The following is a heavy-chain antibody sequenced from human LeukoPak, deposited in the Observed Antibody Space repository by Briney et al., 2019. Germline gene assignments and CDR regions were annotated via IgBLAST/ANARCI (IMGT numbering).Heavy chain of an antibody. J-gene: IGHJ5*02. CDR3: ARADIVVVVAATVGWFDP. Sequence: GASVKVSCKASGYTFTSYGISWVRQAPGQGLEWMGWISAYNGNTNYAQKLQGRVTITTDTSTSTAYMELRSLRSDDTAVYYCARADIVVVVAATVGWFDPWGQGTLVTVSS. V-gene: IGHV1-18*01. CDR1: GYTFTSYG. D-gene: IGHD2-15*01. CDR2: ISAYNGNT.